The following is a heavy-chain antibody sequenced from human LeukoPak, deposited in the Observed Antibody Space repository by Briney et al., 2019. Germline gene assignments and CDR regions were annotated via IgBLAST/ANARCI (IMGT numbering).Heavy chain of an antibody. D-gene: IGHD3-22*01. J-gene: IGHJ3*02. CDR1: GGSFSGYY. V-gene: IGHV4-59*01. CDR3: ARDFGSSGYYYAFDI. Sequence: SETLSLTCAVYGGSFSGYYWSWIRQPPGKGLEWIGYIYYCGSTNYNPSLKSRVTISVDTSKNQFSLKLSSVTAADTAVYYCARDFGSSGYYYAFDIWGQGTMVTVSS. CDR2: IYYCGST.